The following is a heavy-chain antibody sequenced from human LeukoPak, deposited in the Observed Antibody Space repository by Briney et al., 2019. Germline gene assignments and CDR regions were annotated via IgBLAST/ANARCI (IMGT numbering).Heavy chain of an antibody. CDR2: VYYTGGT. CDR3: ARHGGTRVTLVEVFYFDF. V-gene: IGHV4-39*01. CDR1: GGSVTSSSYY. D-gene: IGHD4-11*01. Sequence: SETLSLTCSVSGGSVTSSSYYWGWIRQPPGKGLEWIGSVYYTGGTNYSPSLKSRVTISVDTSKNQFSLKLSSVTAADTAVYYCARHGGTRVTLVEVFYFDFWGQGTLVTVSS. J-gene: IGHJ4*02.